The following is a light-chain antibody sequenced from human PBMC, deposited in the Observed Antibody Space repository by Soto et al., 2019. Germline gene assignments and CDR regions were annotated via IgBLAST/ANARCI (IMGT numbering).Light chain of an antibody. CDR2: EVS. CDR1: SSDVGGYNY. V-gene: IGLV2-8*01. J-gene: IGLJ1*01. Sequence: QSVLTQPPSASGSPGQSVTISCTGTSSDVGGYNYVSWYQQHPGKAPKLMIYEVSKRPSGVPDRFSGSKSGSTASLTVSGLQAEDEADYYCSSYAGSNNLPYVFGTGTKLTVL. CDR3: SSYAGSNNLPYV.